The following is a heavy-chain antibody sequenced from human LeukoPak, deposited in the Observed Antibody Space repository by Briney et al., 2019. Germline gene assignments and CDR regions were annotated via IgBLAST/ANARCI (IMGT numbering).Heavy chain of an antibody. J-gene: IGHJ6*03. D-gene: IGHD3-10*01. CDR2: IRYDGSNK. V-gene: IGHV3-30*02. CDR1: GFTFSSYG. Sequence: SGGSLRLSCAASGFTFSSYGMHWVRQAPGKGLEWVAFIRYDGSNKYNADSVKGRFTISRDNSKNTLSLQMNSLRAEDTAVYYCAKSSGSEPYYMDVWGKGTTVTISS. CDR3: AKSSGSEPYYMDV.